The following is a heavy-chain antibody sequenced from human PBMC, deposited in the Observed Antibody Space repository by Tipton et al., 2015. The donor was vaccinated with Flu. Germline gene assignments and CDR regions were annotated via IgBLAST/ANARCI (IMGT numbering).Heavy chain of an antibody. CDR1: GFTFSVFW. V-gene: IGHV3-74*01. CDR3: VRGGRFRSSWFSW. D-gene: IGHD6-13*01. Sequence: SGFTFSVFWMHWVRQAPGKGLVWVSRISDDASSTGYADSVKGRFTISRDDAKNTLYPQMNSLRAEDTAVYYCVRGGRFRSSWFSWWGQGTLVTVPS. J-gene: IGHJ4*02. CDR2: ISDDASST.